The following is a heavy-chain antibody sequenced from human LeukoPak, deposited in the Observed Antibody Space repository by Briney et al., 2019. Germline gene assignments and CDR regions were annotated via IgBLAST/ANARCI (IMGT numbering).Heavy chain of an antibody. CDR3: AKDLSGIAARPTPGY. J-gene: IGHJ4*02. CDR1: GFTFSSYG. V-gene: IGHV3-30*02. Sequence: GGSLRLSCAASGFTFSSYGMHWVRQAPGKGLEWVAFIRYDGSNKYYADSVKGRFTISRDNSKNTLYLQMNSLRAEDTAVYYCAKDLSGIAARPTPGYWGQGTLVTVSS. CDR2: IRYDGSNK. D-gene: IGHD6-6*01.